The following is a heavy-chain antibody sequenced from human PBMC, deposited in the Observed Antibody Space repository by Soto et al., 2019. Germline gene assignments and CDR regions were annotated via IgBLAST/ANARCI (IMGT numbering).Heavy chain of an antibody. CDR1: GYTFTNYF. D-gene: IGHD4-4*01. Sequence: ASVKVSCKASGYTFTNYFIHWVRQAPGQGLEWMEIVNPSDGSTSNSQKFQGRVTMTRDTSTSTVYMEVNSLRSEDTAVYFCARTSSALTTRGEYYFDYWGQGTLVTVSS. CDR2: VNPSDGST. J-gene: IGHJ4*02. CDR3: ARTSSALTTRGEYYFDY. V-gene: IGHV1-46*01.